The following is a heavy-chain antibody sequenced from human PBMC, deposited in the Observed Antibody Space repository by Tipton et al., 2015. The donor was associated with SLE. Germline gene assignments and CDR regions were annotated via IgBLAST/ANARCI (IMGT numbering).Heavy chain of an antibody. V-gene: IGHV4-38-2*02. CDR3: ARDRSSVSD. J-gene: IGHJ4*02. Sequence: GLVKPSETLSLICAVSGYFISSGYYWGWIRQPPGKGLEWIGIAYHSGSTYYNPSLESRVTISIDTSKNQFSLKLTSVTAADTAVYFCARDRSSVSDWGQGTQVIVSP. D-gene: IGHD5/OR15-5a*01. CDR1: GYFISSGYY. CDR2: AYHSGST.